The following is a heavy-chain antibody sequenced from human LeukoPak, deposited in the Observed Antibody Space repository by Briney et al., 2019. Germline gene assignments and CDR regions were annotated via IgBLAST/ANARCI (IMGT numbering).Heavy chain of an antibody. J-gene: IGHJ4*02. CDR3: AKGPRNYYVSGSYEDY. D-gene: IGHD3-10*01. Sequence: GGSLRLSCAASGFTFSSYAMSWVRQAPGKGLEWVSGISDGGGSTFYADSVKGRFTISRDNSKNTLFLQMNSLRAEDTAVYYCAKGPRNYYVSGSYEDYWGQGTLVTVSS. CDR1: GFTFSSYA. CDR2: ISDGGGST. V-gene: IGHV3-23*01.